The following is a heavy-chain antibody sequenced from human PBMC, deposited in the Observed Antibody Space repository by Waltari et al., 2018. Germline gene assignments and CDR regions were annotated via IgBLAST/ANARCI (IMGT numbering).Heavy chain of an antibody. CDR3: ARGKGRVRGVITQHGY. D-gene: IGHD3-10*01. V-gene: IGHV1-69*06. Sequence: QVQLVQSGAEVKKPGSSVKVSCKASGGTFSSYAISWVRQAPGQGLEWMGGIIPIFGTANYAQKFQGRVTMTRNTSISTAYMELSSLRSEDTAVYYCARGKGRVRGVITQHGYWGQGTLVTVSS. CDR1: GGTFSSYA. J-gene: IGHJ4*02. CDR2: IIPIFGTA.